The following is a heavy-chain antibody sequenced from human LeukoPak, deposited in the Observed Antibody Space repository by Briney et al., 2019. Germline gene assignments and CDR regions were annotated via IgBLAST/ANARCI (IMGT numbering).Heavy chain of an antibody. CDR1: GVSISSGGYS. J-gene: IGHJ4*02. CDR2: MYYSGST. V-gene: IGHV4-30-4*07. Sequence: SETLSLTCAVSGVSISSGGYSWSWIRQPPGKGLEWIGYMYYSGSTYYNPSLKSRVTISVDTSKNQFSLKLSSVTAADTAVYYCARGLSDGIVVVPAAIGYWGQGTLVTVSS. CDR3: ARGLSDGIVVVPAAIGY. D-gene: IGHD2-2*02.